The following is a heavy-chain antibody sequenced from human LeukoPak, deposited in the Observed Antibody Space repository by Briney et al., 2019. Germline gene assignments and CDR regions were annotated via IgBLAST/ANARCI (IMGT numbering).Heavy chain of an antibody. J-gene: IGHJ5*02. D-gene: IGHD6-13*01. Sequence: SETLSLTCTVSGGSISSGGYYWSWIRQHPGKGLEWIGYIYYSGSTYYNPSLKSRVTISVDTSKNKFSLKLSSVTAADTAVYYCARGSSSSWYEGDAWFDPWGQGTLVTVSS. CDR3: ARGSSSSWYEGDAWFDP. CDR1: GGSISSGGYY. V-gene: IGHV4-31*03. CDR2: IYYSGST.